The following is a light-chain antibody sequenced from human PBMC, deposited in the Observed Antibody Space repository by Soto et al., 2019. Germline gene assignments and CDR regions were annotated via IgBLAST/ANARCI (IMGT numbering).Light chain of an antibody. CDR2: GAS. CDR3: QQYGNSFVG. V-gene: IGKV3-20*01. Sequence: EIVMTQSPATLSVSPGEIATLYFSASQSVSSNYLAWYQHKPGQAPRLLIYGASSRATGIPDRFSGSGSGTDFTLIISRLEPEDFAVYYCQQYGNSFVGFGQGTKVDI. CDR1: QSVSSNY. J-gene: IGKJ1*01.